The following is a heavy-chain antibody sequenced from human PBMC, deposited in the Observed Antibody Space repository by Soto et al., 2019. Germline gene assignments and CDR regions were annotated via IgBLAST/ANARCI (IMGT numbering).Heavy chain of an antibody. Sequence: GGSLRLSCAASGFTFSSYWMHWVRQAPGKGLVWVSRINSDGSSTSYADSGKGRFTISRDNAKNTLYLQMNSPKAEDTAVYYCARDYGDYGNIDYWGQGTLVTVSS. CDR3: ARDYGDYGNIDY. CDR2: INSDGSST. D-gene: IGHD4-17*01. V-gene: IGHV3-74*01. CDR1: GFTFSSYW. J-gene: IGHJ4*02.